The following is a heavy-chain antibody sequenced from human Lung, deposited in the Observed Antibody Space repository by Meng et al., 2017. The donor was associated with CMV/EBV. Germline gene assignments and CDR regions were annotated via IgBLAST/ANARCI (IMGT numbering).Heavy chain of an antibody. J-gene: IGHJ6*02. CDR2: ISSSGSTI. CDR1: GFTFSSYE. CDR3: ARDRPYYDFWSGYGMDV. D-gene: IGHD3-3*01. Sequence: SCAASGFTFSSYEMNWVRQAPGTVLEWVSYISSSGSTIYYADSVKGRFTISRDNAKNSLYLQMNSLRAEDTAVYYCARDRPYYDFWSGYGMDVLGQGXTVTVSS. V-gene: IGHV3-48*03.